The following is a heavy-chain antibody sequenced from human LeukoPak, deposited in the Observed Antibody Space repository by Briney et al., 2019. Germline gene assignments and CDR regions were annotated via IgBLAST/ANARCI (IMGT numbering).Heavy chain of an antibody. V-gene: IGHV3-7*01. CDR2: IKQDGSEK. D-gene: IGHD4-23*01. CDR1: GFTFISYW. J-gene: IGHJ4*02. CDR3: ARSIYGGNPPFDY. Sequence: PGGSLRLSCAASGFTFISYWMSWVRQAPGKGLEWVANIKQDGSEKYYVDSVKGRFTISRDNAKNSLYLQMNSLRAEDTAVYYCARSIYGGNPPFDYSGQGTLVTVSS.